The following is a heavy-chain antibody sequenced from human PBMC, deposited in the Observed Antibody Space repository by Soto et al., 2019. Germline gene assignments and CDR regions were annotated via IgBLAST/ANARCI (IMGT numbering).Heavy chain of an antibody. D-gene: IGHD3-22*01. CDR2: IYSGGST. CDR1: GFTVSSNY. J-gene: IGHJ5*02. V-gene: IGHV3-53*01. Sequence: PGGSLRLSCAASGFTVSSNYMSWVRQAPGKGLEWVSVIYSGGSTYYADSVKGRFTISRDNSKNTLYLQMSSLRAEDTAVYYCARGTYDSSGYYFIDPWGQGTLVTVSS. CDR3: ARGTYDSSGYYFIDP.